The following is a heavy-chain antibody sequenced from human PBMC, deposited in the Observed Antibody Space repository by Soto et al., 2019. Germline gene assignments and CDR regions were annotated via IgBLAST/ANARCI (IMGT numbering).Heavy chain of an antibody. D-gene: IGHD6-19*01. CDR3: AKIGWLGPFDY. CDR2: IKEDGTAK. V-gene: IGHV3-7*01. J-gene: IGHJ4*02. CDR1: GFTFSNSW. Sequence: GGSLRLSCAASGFTFSNSWMNWVRQAPGKGLEWVANIKEDGTAKYYLDSVKGRFTVSRDNVKNSLYLQMNSLRAEDTAMYYCAKIGWLGPFDYWGQGTLVTVSS.